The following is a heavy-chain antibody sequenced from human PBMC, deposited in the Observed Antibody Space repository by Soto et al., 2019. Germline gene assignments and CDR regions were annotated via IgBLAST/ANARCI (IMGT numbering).Heavy chain of an antibody. J-gene: IGHJ4*02. V-gene: IGHV3-30*18. CDR2: ISYDGSNK. CDR3: AKGLRGYVPIFFDY. CDR1: GFTFSSYG. Sequence: PGGSLRLSCAASGFTFSSYGMHWVRQAPVKGLEWVAVISYDGSNKYYADSVKGRFTISRDDSKNTLYLQMNSLRAEDTAVYYCAKGLRGYVPIFFDYWGQGTLVTVSS. D-gene: IGHD3-22*01.